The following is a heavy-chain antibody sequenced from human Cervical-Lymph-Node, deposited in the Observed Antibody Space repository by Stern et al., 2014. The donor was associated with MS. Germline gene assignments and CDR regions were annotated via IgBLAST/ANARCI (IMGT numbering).Heavy chain of an antibody. CDR1: GGPFNVYA. D-gene: IGHD2-15*01. Sequence: VQLVESGAEVKQPGSSVKVSCQASGGPFNVYAINWLRQAPGQGLEWMGGIIPIFGTANYAQKFQGRVTITADESTRTSSMQLSSLRSNDTAVYYCARDGRHRDNYGLDVWGQGTTVIVSS. V-gene: IGHV1-69*01. CDR3: ARDGRHRDNYGLDV. CDR2: IIPIFGTA. J-gene: IGHJ6*02.